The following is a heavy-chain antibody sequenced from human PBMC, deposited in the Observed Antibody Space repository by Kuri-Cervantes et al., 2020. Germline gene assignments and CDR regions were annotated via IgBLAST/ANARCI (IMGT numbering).Heavy chain of an antibody. CDR2: IYYSGCT. CDR3: DRDRWGTPPYGMDV. V-gene: IGHV4-30-4*01. D-gene: IGHD1-14*01. J-gene: IGHJ6*02. Sequence: LRLSCTASGGPISSGDYYWSWVRQPPGKGLEWIGYIYYSGCTYYNPSLKSRVTISVDTSKNQFTLKLSSVTAADTAVYYCDRDRWGTPPYGMDVWGQGTTVTVSS. CDR1: GGPISSGDYY.